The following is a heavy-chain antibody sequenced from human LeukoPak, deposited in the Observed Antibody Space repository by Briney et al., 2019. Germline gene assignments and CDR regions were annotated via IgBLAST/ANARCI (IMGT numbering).Heavy chain of an antibody. J-gene: IGHJ6*04. V-gene: IGHV3-21*01. CDR3: AELGITMIGGV. D-gene: IGHD3-10*02. Sequence: GGSLRLSCAASGFSFSTYSMNWVRQAPGKGLEWVSSINSDSIWIYYADSVKGRFTISRDNAKNSLYLQMNSLRAEDTAVYYCAELGITMIGGVWGKGTTVTISS. CDR1: GFSFSTYS. CDR2: INSDSIWI.